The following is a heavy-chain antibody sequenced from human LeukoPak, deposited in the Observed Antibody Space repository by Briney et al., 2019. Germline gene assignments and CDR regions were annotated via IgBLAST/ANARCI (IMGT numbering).Heavy chain of an antibody. CDR1: GGSISSSSYY. CDR3: ARDLNYDILTGYYFDY. D-gene: IGHD3-9*01. V-gene: IGHV4-39*07. Sequence: SETLSLTCTVSGGSISSSSYYWGWIRQPPGKGLEWIGRIYYSGSTYYNPSLKSRVTLSVDTSKNQFSLKLSSVTAADTAVYYCARDLNYDILTGYYFDYWGQGTLVTVSS. J-gene: IGHJ4*02. CDR2: IYYSGST.